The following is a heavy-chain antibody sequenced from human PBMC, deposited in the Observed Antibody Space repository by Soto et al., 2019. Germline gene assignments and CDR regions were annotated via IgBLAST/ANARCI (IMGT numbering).Heavy chain of an antibody. CDR2: ISGSGGST. CDR3: ARARGYSYGLTDNWFDP. CDR1: GFTFSSYA. J-gene: IGHJ5*02. Sequence: GGSLRLSCAASGFTFSSYAMSWVRQAPGRGLEWVSAISGSGGSTYYADSVKGRFTIARDNSKNTLYLQMNSLRAEDTAGYYCARARGYSYGLTDNWFDPWGQGTLVTVSS. V-gene: IGHV3-23*01. D-gene: IGHD5-18*01.